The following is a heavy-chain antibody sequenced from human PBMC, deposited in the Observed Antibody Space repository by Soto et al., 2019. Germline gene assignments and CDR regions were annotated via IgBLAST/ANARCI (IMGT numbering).Heavy chain of an antibody. D-gene: IGHD6-13*01. V-gene: IGHV4-59*01. CDR3: AREGVSSSWYYYYAMDV. CDR2: ISYSGST. Sequence: QVQLQESGPGLVKPSETLSLTCTVSGGSISSYYWSWIRQPPGKGLEWIGYISYSGSTNYNASLKSRVAISXHTSKNQFSLKLSSVTAADTAVYYCAREGVSSSWYYYYAMDVWGQGTTVTVSS. CDR1: GGSISSYY. J-gene: IGHJ6*02.